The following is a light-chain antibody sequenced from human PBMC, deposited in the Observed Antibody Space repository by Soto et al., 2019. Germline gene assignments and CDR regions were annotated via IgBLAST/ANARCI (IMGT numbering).Light chain of an antibody. J-gene: IGKJ3*01. V-gene: IGKV1-33*01. Sequence: DIQMTQSPSSLSASVGDTVTITCQASQDITNHLNWYQHKPGKAPNLLIYDASHLETGVPSRFTGSGSGTYFTLTISRLQSEDIATYYCQKYDGVPQFGPGTRVD. CDR3: QKYDGVPQ. CDR1: QDITNH. CDR2: DAS.